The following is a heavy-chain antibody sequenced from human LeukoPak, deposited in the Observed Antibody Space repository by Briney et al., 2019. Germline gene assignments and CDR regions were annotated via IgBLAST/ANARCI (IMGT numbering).Heavy chain of an antibody. D-gene: IGHD2-8*01. CDR1: GFDFSRYW. CDR2: INQDVSRT. Sequence: GGSLRLSCAGSGFDFSRYWMAWVRQAPGKGLEWVASINQDVSRTHYVDSVKGRFAISRDNAKSSLFLQMTSLRVEDTAVYFCARLKDDVTKFDYWGQGTLVTVSS. CDR3: ARLKDDVTKFDY. J-gene: IGHJ4*02. V-gene: IGHV3-7*01.